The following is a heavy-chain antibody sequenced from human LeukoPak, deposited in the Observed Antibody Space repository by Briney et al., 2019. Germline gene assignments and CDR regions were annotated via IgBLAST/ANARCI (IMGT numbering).Heavy chain of an antibody. J-gene: IGHJ3*02. CDR1: GGTFSSYA. CDR3: ARARWIQLWNYAFDI. V-gene: IGHV1-69*13. Sequence: SVKVSCKASGGTFSSYAISWVRQAPGQGLEWMGGIIPIFGTANYAQKFQGRVTITADESTSTAYMELSRLRSDDTAVYYCARARWIQLWNYAFDIWGQGTMVTVSS. CDR2: IIPIFGTA. D-gene: IGHD5-18*01.